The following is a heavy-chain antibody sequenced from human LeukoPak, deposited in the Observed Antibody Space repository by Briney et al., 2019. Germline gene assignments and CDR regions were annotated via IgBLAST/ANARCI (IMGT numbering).Heavy chain of an antibody. J-gene: IGHJ6*03. Sequence: PGGSLRLSCEGSGFTFSNYWMSWVRQAPGKGLEWVANIKTGGSEKYYVDSVKGRFTISRDNAKNSLYLQMNSLRAEDTAVYYCARDLTVPAASAYYYYYMDVWGKGTTVTVSS. D-gene: IGHD2-2*01. CDR1: GFTFSNYW. CDR2: IKTGGSEK. CDR3: ARDLTVPAASAYYYYYMDV. V-gene: IGHV3-7*01.